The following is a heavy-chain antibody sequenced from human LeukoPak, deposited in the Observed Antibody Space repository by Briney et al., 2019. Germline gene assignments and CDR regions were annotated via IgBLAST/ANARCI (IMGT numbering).Heavy chain of an antibody. CDR1: GFNFGSYS. CDR3: ARDYYDSSGYYGY. CDR2: ISCDGNNK. Sequence: PGRSLRLSCAASGFNFGSYSMHWVRQAPGKGLEGVAVISCDGNNKYYADSVKGRFTISRDNSKNTLYLQMNSLRAEDTAVYYCARDYYDSSGYYGYWGQGTLDTVSS. V-gene: IGHV3-30-3*01. D-gene: IGHD3-22*01. J-gene: IGHJ4*02.